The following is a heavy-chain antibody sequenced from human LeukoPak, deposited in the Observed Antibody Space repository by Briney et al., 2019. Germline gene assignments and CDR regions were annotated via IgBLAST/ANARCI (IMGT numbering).Heavy chain of an antibody. Sequence: ASGKLSCSSAGYAFTSYDMHWGRQAPGQGLGWMGVINPSGGGTSKAQTLPDRGTITTSTSTSTAYLELISLRSEDTAVYYCARGCITDLRGGYCSSTSSYYYYYMDVWGKGTTVTISS. CDR3: ARGCITDLRGGYCSSTSSYYYYYMDV. V-gene: IGHV1-46*01. CDR2: INPSGGGT. D-gene: IGHD2-2*01. J-gene: IGHJ6*03. CDR1: GYAFTSYD.